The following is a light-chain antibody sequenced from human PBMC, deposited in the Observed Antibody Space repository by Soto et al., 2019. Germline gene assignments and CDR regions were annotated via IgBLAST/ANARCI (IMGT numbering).Light chain of an antibody. CDR2: DVY. CDR1: SRDIGAYHF. CDR3: TSWTTSTTIL. Sequence: HSALTQPASESGSPGQSITISCTGTSRDIGAYHFVSWYQQHPGKAPKIMLYDVYIRPAGVSNRFSGSKSGNTASLTISGLQAEDEDDYYCTSWTTSTTILFCGGTK. V-gene: IGLV2-14*03. J-gene: IGLJ2*01.